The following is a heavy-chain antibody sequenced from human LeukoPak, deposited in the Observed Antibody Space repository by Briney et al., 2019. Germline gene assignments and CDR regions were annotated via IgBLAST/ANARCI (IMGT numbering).Heavy chain of an antibody. CDR2: IKSKTDGGTT. CDR3: TTENWNDLTLYGLDV. J-gene: IGHJ6*02. CDR1: GFTFSNAW. Sequence: GGSLRLSCAASGFTFSNAWMNWVRQSPGKGLEWVGRIKSKTDGGTTDHAAPVKGRFTISRDDSKNTLYLQMNSLKTEDTAVYYCTTENWNDLTLYGLDVWGQGATVTVSS. D-gene: IGHD1-1*01. V-gene: IGHV3-15*01.